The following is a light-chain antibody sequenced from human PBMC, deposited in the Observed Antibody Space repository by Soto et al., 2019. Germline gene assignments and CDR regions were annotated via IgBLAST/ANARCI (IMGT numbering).Light chain of an antibody. CDR3: QQSYSTPYT. CDR1: QDISNS. Sequence: DIQMTQTLPSLSLSVGDRVTITCRASQDISNSLNWYQQKPGKSPRALIYGASSLESGVPSRFSGRGSGTDFTLSISSLQPEDFATYFCQQSYSTPYTFGQGTSLRIK. CDR2: GAS. J-gene: IGKJ2*01. V-gene: IGKV1-39*01.